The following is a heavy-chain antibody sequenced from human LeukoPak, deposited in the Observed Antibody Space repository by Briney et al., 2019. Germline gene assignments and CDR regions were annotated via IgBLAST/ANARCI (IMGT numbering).Heavy chain of an antibody. CDR3: ASSVGATTWYFDY. D-gene: IGHD1-26*01. CDR2: IYYSGST. J-gene: IGHJ4*02. Sequence: SETLSLTCTVSGGSISSYYWSWIRQPPGKGLEWIGYIYYSGSTNYNPSLKSRVTISVDTSKNQFSLKLSSVTAADTAVYYCASSVGATTWYFDYWGQGTLVTVSS. CDR1: GGSISSYY. V-gene: IGHV4-59*08.